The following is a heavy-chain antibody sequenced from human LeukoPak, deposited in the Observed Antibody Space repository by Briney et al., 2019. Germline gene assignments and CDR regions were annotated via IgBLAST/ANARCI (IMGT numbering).Heavy chain of an antibody. V-gene: IGHV4-59*01. CDR1: GGSISSYY. D-gene: IGHD5-24*01. Sequence: PSETLSLTCTVSGGSISSYYWSWIRQPPGKGLEWIGYIYYSGSTNYNPSLKSRVTISVDTSKNQFSLKLSSVTAADTAVYYCARGRSYRDGYNFGYWGQGTLVTVSS. CDR3: ARGRSYRDGYNFGY. J-gene: IGHJ4*02. CDR2: IYYSGST.